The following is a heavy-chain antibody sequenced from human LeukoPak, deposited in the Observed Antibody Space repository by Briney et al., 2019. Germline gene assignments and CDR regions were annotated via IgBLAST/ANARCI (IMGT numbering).Heavy chain of an antibody. CDR2: IWYDGSNK. Sequence: GGSLRLSCAASGFTFSSYGMHWVRQAPGKGLEWVAVIWYDGSNKYYADSVKGRFTISRDNSKNTLYLQMNSLRAEDTAVYYCARSNYHFWSGYFSWGQGTLVTVSS. D-gene: IGHD3-3*01. V-gene: IGHV3-33*01. CDR1: GFTFSSYG. J-gene: IGHJ5*02. CDR3: ARSNYHFWSGYFS.